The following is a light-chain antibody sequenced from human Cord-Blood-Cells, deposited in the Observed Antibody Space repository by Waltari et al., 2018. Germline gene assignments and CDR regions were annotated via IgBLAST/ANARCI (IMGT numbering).Light chain of an antibody. Sequence: QSALTQPPSVSGSPGQSITTPCTGTSSDVGSHNLVSWYQQHPGKAPKLMIYEVSKRPSGVSNRFSGSKSGNTASLTISGLQAEDEADYYCCSYAGSSTFVVFGGGTKLTVL. CDR1: SSDVGSHNL. CDR2: EVS. CDR3: CSYAGSSTFVV. J-gene: IGLJ2*01. V-gene: IGLV2-23*02.